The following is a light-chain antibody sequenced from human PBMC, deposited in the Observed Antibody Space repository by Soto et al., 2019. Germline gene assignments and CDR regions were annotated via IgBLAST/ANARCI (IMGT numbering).Light chain of an antibody. J-gene: IGKJ4*01. CDR3: QQYDNLPLT. Sequence: DIQMPQSPSSLSASVGDRVTITCQASQDISNYLNSYQQKPGKAPKLLIYDASNLETGVPSRFSGSGSGTDFTFTISSLQPEDIATYYCQQYDNLPLTFGGGTKVEIK. V-gene: IGKV1-33*01. CDR2: DAS. CDR1: QDISNY.